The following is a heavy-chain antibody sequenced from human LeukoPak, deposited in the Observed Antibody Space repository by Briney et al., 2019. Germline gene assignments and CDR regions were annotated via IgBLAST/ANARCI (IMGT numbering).Heavy chain of an antibody. CDR3: ARGVGNYDYVWGSYRYTPFDY. D-gene: IGHD3-16*02. Sequence: ASVKVSCKASGYTFTSYGISWVRQAPGQGLEWMGWISAYNGNTNYAQKLQGRVTMTTDTSTSTAYMELRSLRSDDTAVYYCARGVGNYDYVWGSYRYTPFDYWGQGTLVTVSS. CDR2: ISAYNGNT. V-gene: IGHV1-18*01. J-gene: IGHJ4*02. CDR1: GYTFTSYG.